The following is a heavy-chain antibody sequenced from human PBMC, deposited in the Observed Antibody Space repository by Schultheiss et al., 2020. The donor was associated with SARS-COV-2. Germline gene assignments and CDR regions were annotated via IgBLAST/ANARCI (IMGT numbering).Heavy chain of an antibody. Sequence: SQTLSLTCTVSGGSISNYYWNWIRQSPGKGLEWIGEINHSGSTNYNPSLKSRVTISVDTSKNQFSLKLSSVTAADTAVYYCARQDIVVVVADYWGQGTLVTVSS. D-gene: IGHD2-15*01. V-gene: IGHV4-34*01. CDR2: INHSGST. J-gene: IGHJ4*02. CDR3: ARQDIVVVVADY. CDR1: GGSISNYY.